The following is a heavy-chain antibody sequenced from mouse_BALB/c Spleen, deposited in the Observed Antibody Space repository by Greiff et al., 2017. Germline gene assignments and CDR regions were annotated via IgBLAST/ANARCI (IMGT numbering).Heavy chain of an antibody. D-gene: IGHD2-4*01. J-gene: IGHJ4*01. Sequence: VQLVESGGGLVKPGGSLKLSCAASGFTFSDYYMYWVRQTPEKRLEWVATISDGGSYTYYPDSVKGRFTISRDNAKNNLYLQMSSLKSEDTAMYYCARERDDYDGYAMDYWGQGTSVTVSS. CDR2: ISDGGSYT. V-gene: IGHV5-4*02. CDR3: ARERDDYDGYAMDY. CDR1: GFTFSDYY.